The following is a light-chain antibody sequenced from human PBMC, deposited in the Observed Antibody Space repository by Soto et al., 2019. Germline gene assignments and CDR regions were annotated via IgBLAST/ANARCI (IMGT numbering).Light chain of an antibody. V-gene: IGLV2-14*01. CDR1: SGDVGGYTY. Sequence: QSVLTQPASVSGSPGQSITISCPGTSGDVGGYTYVSWHQQHPGKAPKLMIYGVTIRPSGISNRFSGSKSGSTASLTISGLRDEDEADYYCSSYSTSYFYFFGSGTKVTVL. CDR2: GVT. J-gene: IGLJ1*01. CDR3: SSYSTSYFYF.